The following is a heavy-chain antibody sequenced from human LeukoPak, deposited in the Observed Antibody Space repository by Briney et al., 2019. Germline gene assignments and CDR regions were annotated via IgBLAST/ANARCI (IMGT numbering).Heavy chain of an antibody. J-gene: IGHJ5*02. CDR1: GGTFSSYA. Sequence: SVKVSCKASGGTFSSYAISWVRQAPGQGLEWMGGIIPIFGTANYAQKFQGRVTITADESTSTAYMELSSLRSEDTAVYYCAREGSDIVVVVAAPTMVWFDPWGQGTLVTVSS. D-gene: IGHD2-15*01. CDR2: IIPIFGTA. V-gene: IGHV1-69*01. CDR3: AREGSDIVVVVAAPTMVWFDP.